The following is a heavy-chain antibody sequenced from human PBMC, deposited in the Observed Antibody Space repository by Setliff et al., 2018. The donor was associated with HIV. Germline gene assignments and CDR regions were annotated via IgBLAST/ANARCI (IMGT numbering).Heavy chain of an antibody. CDR3: ARVPYRSAWFSGGHDAFDI. CDR2: IYHNGNT. Sequence: SETLSLTCDVSGYSISSGYYWGWIRQPPGKGLEWIANIYHNGNTHYNPSVKSRVTISVDTSKNQFSLKLRSVTAADTAVYFCARVPYRSAWFSGGHDAFDIWGQGTMVTVSS. J-gene: IGHJ3*02. CDR1: GYSISSGYY. D-gene: IGHD6-19*01. V-gene: IGHV4-38-2*01.